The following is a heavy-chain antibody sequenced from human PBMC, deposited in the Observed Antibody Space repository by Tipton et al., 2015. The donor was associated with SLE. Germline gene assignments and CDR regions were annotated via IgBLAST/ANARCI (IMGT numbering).Heavy chain of an antibody. D-gene: IGHD3-10*01. Sequence: QSGAEVKEPGASVKVSCKASGYTFTSYDINWVRQATGQGLEWMGWMNPNSGNTGYAQKFQGRVTMTRNTSISTAYMELSSLRSEDTAVYYCATVFSGGNWFDPWGQGTLVTVSS. CDR2: MNPNSGNT. CDR3: ATVFSGGNWFDP. CDR1: GYTFTSYD. J-gene: IGHJ5*02. V-gene: IGHV1-8*01.